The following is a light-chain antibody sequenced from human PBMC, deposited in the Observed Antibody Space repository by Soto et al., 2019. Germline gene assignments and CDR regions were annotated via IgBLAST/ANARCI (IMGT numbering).Light chain of an antibody. CDR1: SSNMGSNS. Sequence: QSVPTQPPSASGTPGQRVTISCSGSSSNMGSNSVNWYQQLPGTAPKLLIYGDNQRPSGVPDRFSGSKSGTSASLAITGLQSEDEADYYCAAWDGSLHHILFGGGTKVTVL. CDR2: GDN. CDR3: AAWDGSLHHIL. V-gene: IGLV1-44*01. J-gene: IGLJ2*01.